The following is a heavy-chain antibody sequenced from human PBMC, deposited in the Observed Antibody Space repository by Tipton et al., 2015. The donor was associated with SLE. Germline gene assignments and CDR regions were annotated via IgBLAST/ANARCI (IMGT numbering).Heavy chain of an antibody. V-gene: IGHV3-21*03. Sequence: SLRLSCAASGFTFHRYTMNWVRQAPGRGLEWVSAISSSGYYIFYSDSVKGRFTISRDNAKNSLYLQMNSLRAEDTAVYYCARAGYYSDSSGYFLPDYWGQGTLVTVSS. CDR3: ARAGYYSDSSGYFLPDY. D-gene: IGHD3-22*01. CDR1: GFTFHRYT. J-gene: IGHJ4*02. CDR2: ISSSGYYI.